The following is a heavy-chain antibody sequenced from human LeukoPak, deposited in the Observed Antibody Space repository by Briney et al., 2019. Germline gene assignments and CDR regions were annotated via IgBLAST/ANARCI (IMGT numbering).Heavy chain of an antibody. CDR2: IIPIFGTA. D-gene: IGHD3-9*01. J-gene: IGHJ4*02. CDR3: ARSVYYDILTHFDY. Sequence: SSVKVSCKASGGTFSSYAISWVRQAPGQGLEWMGGIIPIFGTANYAQKFQGRVTITTDESSSTAYMEPSSLRSEDTAVYYCARSVYYDILTHFDYWGQGTLVTVSS. CDR1: GGTFSSYA. V-gene: IGHV1-69*05.